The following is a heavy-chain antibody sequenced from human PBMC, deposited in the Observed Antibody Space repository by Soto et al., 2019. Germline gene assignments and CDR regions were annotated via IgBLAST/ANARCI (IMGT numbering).Heavy chain of an antibody. Sequence: SETLSLTCTVSGGSISSGDYYWSWIRQPPGKGLEWIGYLYYSGSTYYNPSLKSRVTISVDTSKNQFSLKLNSMTAAATAVSYCARHNSSSGSTYFDYWDQGTLVTVSS. D-gene: IGHD3-10*01. V-gene: IGHV4-30-4*01. CDR2: LYYSGST. J-gene: IGHJ4*02. CDR1: GGSISSGDYY. CDR3: ARHNSSSGSTYFDY.